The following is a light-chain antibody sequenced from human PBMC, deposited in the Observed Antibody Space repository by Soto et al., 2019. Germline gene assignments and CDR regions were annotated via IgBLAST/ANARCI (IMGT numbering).Light chain of an antibody. Sequence: QAVVTQSPSASASLGASVKLTCTLSSGHSSYAIAWHQQQPQKGPRYLMKVNSDGSHSKGDGIPDRFSGSSSGAESYLTISSLQSEDEADYYCQTWGAGIGVFGGGTKLTVL. CDR3: QTWGAGIGV. CDR2: VNSDGSH. V-gene: IGLV4-69*01. CDR1: SGHSSYA. J-gene: IGLJ3*02.